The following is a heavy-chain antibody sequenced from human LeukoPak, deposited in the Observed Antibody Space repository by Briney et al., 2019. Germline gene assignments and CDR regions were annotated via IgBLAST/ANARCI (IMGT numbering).Heavy chain of an antibody. CDR2: ISYDGSNK. V-gene: IGHV3-30-3*01. CDR3: ARENYYDSNGYYYVGYFDY. Sequence: GGSLRLSCAASGFTFSSYAMHWVRQAPGKGLEWVAVISYDGSNKYYADSVKGRFTISRDDSKNTLYLQMNSLRAEDTAVHYCARENYYDSNGYYYVGYFDYWGQGTLVTVSS. D-gene: IGHD3-22*01. CDR1: GFTFSSYA. J-gene: IGHJ4*02.